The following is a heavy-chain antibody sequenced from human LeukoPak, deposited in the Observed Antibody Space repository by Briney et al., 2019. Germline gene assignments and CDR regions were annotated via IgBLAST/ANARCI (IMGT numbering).Heavy chain of an antibody. CDR2: IDWDDDK. D-gene: IGHD4-17*01. J-gene: IGHJ4*02. V-gene: IGHV2-70*11. CDR3: ARIPHGDYAFDY. Sequence: SGPTLVNPTQTLTLTCTFSGFSLSTSGMCVSWIRQPPGNALEWLARIDWDDDKYYSTSLKTRLTISKDTSKNQVVLTMTNMDPVDTATYYCARIPHGDYAFDYWGQGTLVTVSS. CDR1: GFSLSTSGMC.